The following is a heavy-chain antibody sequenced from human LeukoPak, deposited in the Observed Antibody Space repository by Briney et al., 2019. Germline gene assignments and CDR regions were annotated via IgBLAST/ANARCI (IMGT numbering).Heavy chain of an antibody. D-gene: IGHD3-3*01. CDR1: GFTFSRHG. CDR2: ISNDGSGK. V-gene: IGHV3-30*03. Sequence: GGSLRLSCAPSGFTFSRHGMHWVRQAPGKGLEWVAIISNDGSGKYYAHSVEGRFTISRDNSKNTLYLQMDSLRAEDTAVYYCARDRAWNYFDYWGQGTLVTVSS. J-gene: IGHJ4*02. CDR3: ARDRAWNYFDY.